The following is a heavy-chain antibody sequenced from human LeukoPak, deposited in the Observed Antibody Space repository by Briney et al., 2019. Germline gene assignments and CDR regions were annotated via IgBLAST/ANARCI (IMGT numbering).Heavy chain of an antibody. D-gene: IGHD5-12*01. J-gene: IGHJ4*02. V-gene: IGHV3-48*01. Sequence: GGSLRLSCAASGFTFSSYEMNWVRQAPGKGLEWVPYISSSSWTIYYADSVKGRFTISRDNAKNSLYLQMNSLRAEDTALYYCARDGGYSGYVLDYWGQGTVVTVSS. CDR2: ISSSSWTI. CDR3: ARDGGYSGYVLDY. CDR1: GFTFSSYE.